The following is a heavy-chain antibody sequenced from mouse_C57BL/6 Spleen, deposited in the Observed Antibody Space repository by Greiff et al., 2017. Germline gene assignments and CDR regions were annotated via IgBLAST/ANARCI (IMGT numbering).Heavy chain of an antibody. CDR3: ARRGYYGNYDYAMDY. D-gene: IGHD2-1*01. CDR1: GYTFTSYW. Sequence: QVQLQQPGAELVMPGASVKLSCKASGYTFTSYWMHWVKQRPGQGLEWIGEIDPSDSYTNYNQKFKGKSTLTVDKSSITAYMQLSSLTSEDSAVYYCARRGYYGNYDYAMDYWGQGTSVTVSS. J-gene: IGHJ4*01. CDR2: IDPSDSYT. V-gene: IGHV1-69*01.